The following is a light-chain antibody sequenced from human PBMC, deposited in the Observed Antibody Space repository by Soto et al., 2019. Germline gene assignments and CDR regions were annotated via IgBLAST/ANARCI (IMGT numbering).Light chain of an antibody. V-gene: IGLV1-40*01. CDR3: QAYDSSLSGSV. J-gene: IGLJ2*01. Sequence: QSVLTQPPSVSGAPGQRVTISCTGSRSNIGAVNDVHWYQQLPGTAPKLLIYGNNNRPSGVPDRFSGSKSGTSASLAITGLQAEDESDSYCQAYDSSLSGSVFGGGTKLTVL. CDR2: GNN. CDR1: RSNIGAVND.